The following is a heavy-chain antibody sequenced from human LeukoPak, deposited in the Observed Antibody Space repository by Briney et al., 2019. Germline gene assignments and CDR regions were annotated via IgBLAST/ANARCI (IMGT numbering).Heavy chain of an antibody. Sequence: PSETLSLTCTVSGGSISSYYWGWIRQPPGKGLEWIGSIYYSGSTYYNPSLKSRVTISVDTSKNQFSLKLSSVTAADTAVYYCARSLWFGEPQAPYYYYGMDVWGQGTTVTVSS. CDR2: IYYSGST. CDR1: GGSISSYY. CDR3: ARSLWFGEPQAPYYYYGMDV. D-gene: IGHD3-10*01. J-gene: IGHJ6*02. V-gene: IGHV4-39*07.